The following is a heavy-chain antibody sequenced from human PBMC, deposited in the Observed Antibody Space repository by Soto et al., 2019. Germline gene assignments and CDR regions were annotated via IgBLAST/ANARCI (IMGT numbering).Heavy chain of an antibody. CDR3: ARVYCSGGSCYGIDY. J-gene: IGHJ4*02. CDR2: INPTSST. V-gene: IGHV1-46*01. CDR1: GYTFTSYY. D-gene: IGHD2-15*01. Sequence: QVQLVQSGAEVKKPGASVKVSCKASGYTFTSYYMHWVRQAPGQGLEWMGIINPTSSTSYAQKFQGRVTXTXXXSXRTVYMELSSLRSEDTAVYYCARVYCSGGSCYGIDYWGQGTLVTVSS.